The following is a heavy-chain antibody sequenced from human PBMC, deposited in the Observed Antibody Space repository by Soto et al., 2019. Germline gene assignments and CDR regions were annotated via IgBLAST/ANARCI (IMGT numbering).Heavy chain of an antibody. CDR2: ISSSSYI. V-gene: IGHV3-21*01. CDR3: ARPTRDIVVVPAAPADY. J-gene: IGHJ4*02. Sequence: GGSLRLSCAASGFTFSSYSMNWVRQAPGKGLEWVSSISSSSYIYYADSVKGRFTISRDNAKNSLYLQMNSLRAEDTAVYYCARPTRDIVVVPAAPADYWGQGTLVTVSS. CDR1: GFTFSSYS. D-gene: IGHD2-2*01.